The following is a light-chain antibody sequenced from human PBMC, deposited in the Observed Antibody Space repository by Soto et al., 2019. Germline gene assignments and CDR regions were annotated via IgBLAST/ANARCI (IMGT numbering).Light chain of an antibody. CDR2: GAS. V-gene: IGKV3-15*01. CDR3: QQYGGSSRT. J-gene: IGKJ1*01. Sequence: EIVMTQSPATLSVSPGERATLSGRANQSVSSDLAWYQQKPGQSPRLLIYGASTRATGIPARFSGSGSGTEFTLTISRLEPEDFAVYYCQQYGGSSRTFGQGTKVDIK. CDR1: QSVSSD.